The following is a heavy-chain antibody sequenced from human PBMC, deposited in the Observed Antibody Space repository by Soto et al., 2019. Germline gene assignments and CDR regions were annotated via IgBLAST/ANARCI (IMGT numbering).Heavy chain of an antibody. CDR3: ARSIVVVTALDY. D-gene: IGHD2-21*02. V-gene: IGHV1-3*01. J-gene: IGHJ4*02. CDR1: GYTFTSYA. Sequence: ASVKVSCKASGYTFTSYAMHWVRQAPGQRLEWMGWINAGNGNTKYSQKFQGRVTITRDTSASTAYMELSSLRSEDTAAYYCARSIVVVTALDYWGQGTLVTVSS. CDR2: INAGNGNT.